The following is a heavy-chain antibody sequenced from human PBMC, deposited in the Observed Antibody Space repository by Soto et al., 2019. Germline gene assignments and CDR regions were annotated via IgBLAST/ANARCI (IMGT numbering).Heavy chain of an antibody. CDR1: GGTFSSYA. Sequence: SVKVSCKASGGTFSSYAISWVRQAPGQGLEWMGGIIPIFGTANYAQKFQGRVTITADESTSTAYMELSSLRSEDTAVYYCARPTTRYDILTGYYYQFDYWGQGTLVTVSS. V-gene: IGHV1-69*13. D-gene: IGHD3-9*01. CDR3: ARPTTRYDILTGYYYQFDY. CDR2: IIPIFGTA. J-gene: IGHJ4*02.